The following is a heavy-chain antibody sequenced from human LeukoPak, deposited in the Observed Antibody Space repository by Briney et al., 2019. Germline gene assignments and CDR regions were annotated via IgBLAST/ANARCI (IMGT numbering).Heavy chain of an antibody. Sequence: PEGSLRLSCAASGFTFGDYYMSWIRQAPGKGLEWVSYMSTTGKTIYYADSVRGRFTISRDNAEKSLSLQMNSLRAEDTGTCYCVSGRCGCGCYVTGSVDYYYYMYVCGKGATVTVSS. J-gene: IGHJ6*03. CDR1: GFTFGDYY. V-gene: IGHV3-11*04. CDR2: MSTTGKTI. D-gene: IGHD3-9*01. CDR3: VSGRCGCGCYVTGSVDYYYYMYV.